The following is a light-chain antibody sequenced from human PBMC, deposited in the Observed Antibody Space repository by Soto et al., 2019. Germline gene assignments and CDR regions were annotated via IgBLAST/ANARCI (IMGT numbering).Light chain of an antibody. CDR3: QQYGDMWT. J-gene: IGKJ1*01. V-gene: IGKV3-20*01. CDR2: GAS. Sequence: EIVLTQSPGTLSLSPGERATLSCRASQTVSSNFLAWYQREPGQAPRLLIQGASSRATGIPDRFSGSGSGTDFTLTINRLEPEDFAVYYCQQYGDMWTFGQGTKVDIK. CDR1: QTVSSNF.